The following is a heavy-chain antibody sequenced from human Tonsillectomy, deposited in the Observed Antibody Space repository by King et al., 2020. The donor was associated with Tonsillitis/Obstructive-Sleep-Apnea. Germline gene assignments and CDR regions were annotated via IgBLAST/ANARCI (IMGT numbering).Heavy chain of an antibody. J-gene: IGHJ4*02. CDR2: IYPGDSDT. D-gene: IGHD2-15*01. Sequence: VQLVESGAEVKKPGESLRISCKASGYSFTNYWIGWVRQMRGKGLEWMGIIYPGDSDTRYSPSVQGHVTITADKSISTAYLQWSSLKASDTAMYYCAGHEVVVAATADYWGQGTLVTVSS. CDR3: AGHEVVVAATADY. CDR1: GYSFTNYW. V-gene: IGHV5-51*01.